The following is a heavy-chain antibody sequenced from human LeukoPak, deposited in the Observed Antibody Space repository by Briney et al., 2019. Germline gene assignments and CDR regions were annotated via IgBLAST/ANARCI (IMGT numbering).Heavy chain of an antibody. D-gene: IGHD4-17*01. Sequence: SQTLSLTCNVSGGSISSYYWSWIRQPAGKGLECIGRIYTSGSTNYNPSLKSRVTMSVDTSKNQFSLKLSSVTAADTAVYYCARDPIPTDYGDYVDYYYMDVWGKGTTVTVSS. CDR1: GGSISSYY. CDR2: IYTSGST. V-gene: IGHV4-4*07. CDR3: ARDPIPTDYGDYVDYYYMDV. J-gene: IGHJ6*03.